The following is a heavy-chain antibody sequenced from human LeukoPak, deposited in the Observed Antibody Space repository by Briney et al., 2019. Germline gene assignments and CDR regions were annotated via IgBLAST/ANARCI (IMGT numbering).Heavy chain of an antibody. V-gene: IGHV6-1*01. D-gene: IGHD1-1*01. Sequence: SQTLSLTCAISGDSVSSNSAVWNWIRQSPSRGLQWLGRTYYRSKWYNDYAVSVKSRITINPDTSKNQFSLQLNSVTPEDTAVYYCARVNDPYYYYYYGMDVWGQGTTVTVSS. CDR2: TYYRSKWYN. J-gene: IGHJ6*02. CDR1: GDSVSSNSAV. CDR3: ARVNDPYYYYYYGMDV.